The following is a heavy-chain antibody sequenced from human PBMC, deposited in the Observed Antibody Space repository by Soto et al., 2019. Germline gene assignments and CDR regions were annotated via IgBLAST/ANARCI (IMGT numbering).Heavy chain of an antibody. CDR2: INPSGGST. V-gene: IGHV1-46*01. CDR3: ARERIVVVINTGMDV. D-gene: IGHD3-22*01. Sequence: ASVKVSCKASGYTFTSYYMHWVRQAPGQGLEWMGIINPSGGSTSYAQKFQGRVTMTRDTSTSTVYMELSSLRSEDTAVYYCARERIVVVINTGMDVWGQGTTVTVSS. CDR1: GYTFTSYY. J-gene: IGHJ6*02.